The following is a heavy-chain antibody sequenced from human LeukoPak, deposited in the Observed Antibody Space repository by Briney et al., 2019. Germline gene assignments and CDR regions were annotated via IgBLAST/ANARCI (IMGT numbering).Heavy chain of an antibody. V-gene: IGHV3-33*01. CDR3: ARGEGTLAGRRWPYYFYYYMDV. Sequence: GGSLRPSCVGSGFTFSSYGMHWVRQAPGKGLEWVAVIWSDGSNAYYVDSVKGRFTISRDNSKNTLYLQMNSLGVEDTAVYYCARGEGTLAGRRWPYYFYYYMDVWGKGTTVTISS. J-gene: IGHJ6*03. D-gene: IGHD6-19*01. CDR1: GFTFSSYG. CDR2: IWSDGSNA.